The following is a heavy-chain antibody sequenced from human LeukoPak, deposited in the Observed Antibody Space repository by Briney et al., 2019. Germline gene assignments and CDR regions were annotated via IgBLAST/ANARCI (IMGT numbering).Heavy chain of an antibody. Sequence: GASVKVSCKASGYTFATYGITWVRQAPGQGLEWVGWISGYNGHTNYAQKLQGRVTMTTDTSTSTAYMELRSLRSDDTGAYYCARGQVAAPIYYYMDVWGKGTTVTVSS. J-gene: IGHJ6*03. V-gene: IGHV1-18*01. CDR3: ARGQVAAPIYYYMDV. D-gene: IGHD6-6*01. CDR1: GYTFATYG. CDR2: ISGYNGHT.